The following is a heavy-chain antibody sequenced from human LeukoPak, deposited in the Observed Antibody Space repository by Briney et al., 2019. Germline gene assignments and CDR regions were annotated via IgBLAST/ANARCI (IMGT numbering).Heavy chain of an antibody. CDR3: ARQRDGSGWPNWFDP. CDR2: IYYSGIT. D-gene: IGHD6-19*01. V-gene: IGHV4-59*08. CDR1: GGSISSYY. Sequence: SETLSLTCTVSGGSISSYYWSWIRQPPGKGLEYIGYIYYSGITDYNPSLNSRLTISVDTSKNQFSLKLNSVTAADTAMYYCARQRDGSGWPNWFDPWGQGTLVTVSS. J-gene: IGHJ5*02.